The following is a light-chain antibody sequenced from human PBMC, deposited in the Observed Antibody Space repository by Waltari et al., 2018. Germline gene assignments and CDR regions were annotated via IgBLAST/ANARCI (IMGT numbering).Light chain of an antibody. V-gene: IGKV3-15*01. CDR3: QQYNNWPRLT. CDR1: QGVSSN. J-gene: IGKJ4*01. CDR2: GAS. Sequence: EIVMTQSPATLSVSSGERATLSGRASQGVSSNLAWYQQRPGQAPRLLIYGASTRATGIPARFSGSGSGTEFTLTISSLQSEDFAVYYCQQYNNWPRLTFGGGTKVEIK.